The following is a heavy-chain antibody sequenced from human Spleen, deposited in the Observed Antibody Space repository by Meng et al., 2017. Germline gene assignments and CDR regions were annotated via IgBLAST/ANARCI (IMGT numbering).Heavy chain of an antibody. Sequence: GSLRLSCNVSAFPISSGYYWGWIRQPPGKGLEWIGSFPQSGSTYYNPSLKSRVTISVDTSKNQFSLKLSSVTAADTAVYYCARDRGAYYAPRQSDYWGQGTLVTVSS. V-gene: IGHV4-38-2*02. D-gene: IGHD3-22*01. CDR1: AFPISSGYY. CDR3: ARDRGAYYAPRQSDY. CDR2: FPQSGST. J-gene: IGHJ4*02.